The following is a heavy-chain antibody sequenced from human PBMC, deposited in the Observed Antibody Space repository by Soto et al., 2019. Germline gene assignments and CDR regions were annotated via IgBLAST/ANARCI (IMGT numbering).Heavy chain of an antibody. CDR2: IWYDGSNK. J-gene: IGHJ6*02. V-gene: IGHV3-33*01. CDR1: GFTFSTYG. CDR3: ARDPAHYGMDV. Sequence: PGGSLRLSCAASGFTFSTYGMHWVRQAPGKGLEWVAVIWYDGSNKYYADSVKGRFTISRDNSKNTLYLQMNSLRAEDTAVYYCARDPAHYGMDVWSQGTTVTVS.